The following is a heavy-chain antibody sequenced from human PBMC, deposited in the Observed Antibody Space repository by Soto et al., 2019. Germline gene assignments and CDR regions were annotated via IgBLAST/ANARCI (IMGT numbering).Heavy chain of an antibody. CDR1: GGSISSYY. Sequence: QVQLQQSGPGLVKSSETLSLTCTVSGGSISSYYWSWIRQPPGKGLEWIGYMYYGGRTNYNPSLKSRVTISVDTSKMQVSLKLSSVTAADTAEYLCARGTPSPLIVRSSRGPWFDPWGQGTLVTVSS. CDR3: ARGTPSPLIVRSSRGPWFDP. J-gene: IGHJ5*02. CDR2: MYYGGRT. D-gene: IGHD2-15*01. V-gene: IGHV4-59*08.